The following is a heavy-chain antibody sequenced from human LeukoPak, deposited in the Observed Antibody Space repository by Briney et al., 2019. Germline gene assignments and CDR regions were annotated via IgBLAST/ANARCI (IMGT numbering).Heavy chain of an antibody. CDR3: GSSSHDAFDI. CDR2: TGSTGVST. CDR1: GFTFSSYA. Sequence: PGGSLRLSCAASGFTFSSYAMNWVRQAPGKGLEWVSGTGSTGVSTFYADSVKGRFTVSRDNSKNTLSLQMNSLRAEDTAVYYCGSSSHDAFDIWGQGTMVTVSS. V-gene: IGHV3-23*01. J-gene: IGHJ3*02. D-gene: IGHD6-13*01.